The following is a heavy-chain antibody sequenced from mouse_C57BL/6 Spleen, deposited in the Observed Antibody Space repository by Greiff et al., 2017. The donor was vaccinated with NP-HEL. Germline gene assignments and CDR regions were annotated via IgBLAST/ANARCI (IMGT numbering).Heavy chain of an antibody. Sequence: VQLQQPGPGLVQPSQCLSISCTVSGFSLTSYGVHWVRPSPGKGLEWLGVIWSGGSTDYNAAFISRLSNSTDNSKSHVFFTMNSLQADDTAISCCARGCSVWYFEVLGPGTTVTVSS. D-gene: IGHD1-1*01. CDR2: IWSGGST. V-gene: IGHV2-2*01. CDR3: ARGCSVWYFEV. CDR1: GFSLTSYG. J-gene: IGHJ1*01.